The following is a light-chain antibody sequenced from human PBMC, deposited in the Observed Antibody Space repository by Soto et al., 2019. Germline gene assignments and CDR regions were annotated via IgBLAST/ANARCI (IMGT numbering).Light chain of an antibody. CDR3: QQYGSSPET. J-gene: IGKJ1*01. Sequence: DIQMTQFPSTLSASVGDIVTITCRASQDIDVSLAWFQQRPGEAPKLLIFAASGLESGVPSTFSGSGSGTDFALTISRLEPEDFAVYYCQQYGSSPETFGQGTKVDIK. CDR1: QDIDVS. CDR2: AAS. V-gene: IGKV1-5*01.